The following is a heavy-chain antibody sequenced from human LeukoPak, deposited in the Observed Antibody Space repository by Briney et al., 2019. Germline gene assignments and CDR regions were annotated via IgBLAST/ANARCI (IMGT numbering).Heavy chain of an antibody. CDR2: IHPRRGDT. CDR1: GYSFTAFY. J-gene: IGHJ4*02. CDR3: ARDGDYGTGSYYRGCIDY. V-gene: IGHV1-2*02. Sequence: GASVNVSCKTSGYSFTAFYIHWVRQAPGQGLEWMGWIHPRRGDTNYAQKFQGRVTMTRDTSISTAYLDLSSLRSDDTAVYYCARDGDYGTGSYYRGCIDYWGQGTPVTVSP. D-gene: IGHD3-10*01.